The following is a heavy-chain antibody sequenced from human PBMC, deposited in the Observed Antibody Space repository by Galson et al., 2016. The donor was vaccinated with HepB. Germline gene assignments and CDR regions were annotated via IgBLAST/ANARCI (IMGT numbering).Heavy chain of an antibody. CDR1: GGTLKSYS. Sequence: SVKVSCKASGGTLKSYSVIWVRHAPGQGLEWLGGFIPMTGTANSAQKFQGRVTITADESANTVYMELGSLKSDDTAVYYCARGCSSDTCHLNWFDPWGQGTPVTVSS. V-gene: IGHV1-69*13. J-gene: IGHJ5*02. D-gene: IGHD3-22*01. CDR2: FIPMTGTA. CDR3: ARGCSSDTCHLNWFDP.